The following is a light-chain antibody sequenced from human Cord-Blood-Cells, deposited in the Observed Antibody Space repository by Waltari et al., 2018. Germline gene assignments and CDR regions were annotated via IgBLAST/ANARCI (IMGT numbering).Light chain of an antibody. CDR3: QQYYSTPWT. Sequence: DIVMTQSPDSLAVSLGERATINCKSSQSVLYSSNNQNYLAWYQQKPGQPPKLLIYWASTRVSGVPDRFSGSGSGTDFTLTISSLQAEDVAVYYCQQYYSTPWTFGQGTKVEIK. J-gene: IGKJ1*01. CDR1: QSVLYSSNNQNY. V-gene: IGKV4-1*01. CDR2: WAS.